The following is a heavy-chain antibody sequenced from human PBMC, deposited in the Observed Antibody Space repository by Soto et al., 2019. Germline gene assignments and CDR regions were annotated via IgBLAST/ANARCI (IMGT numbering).Heavy chain of an antibody. V-gene: IGHV1-18*01. CDR2: ISAYNGNT. CDR3: ARVVSIAAAGQPLGYNWFDP. J-gene: IGHJ5*02. D-gene: IGHD6-13*01. CDR1: GYTFTSYG. Sequence: ASVKVSCKASGYTFTSYGISWVRQAPGQGLEWMGWISAYNGNTNYAQKLQGRVTMTTDTSTSTAYMELRSLRSDDTAVYYCARVVSIAAAGQPLGYNWFDPWGQGTLVTVSS.